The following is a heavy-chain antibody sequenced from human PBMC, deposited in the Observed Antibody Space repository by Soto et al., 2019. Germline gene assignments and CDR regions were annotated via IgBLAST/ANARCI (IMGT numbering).Heavy chain of an antibody. CDR2: MNPNSGNT. V-gene: IGHV1-8*01. D-gene: IGHD2-15*01. Sequence: QVQLVQSGAEVKKPGASVKVSCKASGYTFTSYDINWVRQATGQGLEWMGWMNPNSGNTGYAQKIQGTVTMTRNTSISTAYRELSSMRSEDTAVYYCAKLYCSGGSCYSFYFDYWGQGTLVTLSS. J-gene: IGHJ4*02. CDR3: AKLYCSGGSCYSFYFDY. CDR1: GYTFTSYD.